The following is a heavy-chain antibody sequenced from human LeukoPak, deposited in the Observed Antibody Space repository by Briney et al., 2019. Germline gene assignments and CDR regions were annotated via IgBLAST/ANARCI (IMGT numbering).Heavy chain of an antibody. CDR2: IYRSGSA. CDR3: ARVDYILDY. D-gene: IGHD4-11*01. J-gene: IGHJ4*02. V-gene: IGHV4-38-2*01. Sequence: SETLSLTCAVSRYSISSGYHWAWIRQPPGKGLEWIGSIYRSGSAYYNPSLKSRVTIPVDTSKNQFSLRVTSVTAADTAVYYCARVDYILDYWGQGTLVTVSS. CDR1: RYSISSGYH.